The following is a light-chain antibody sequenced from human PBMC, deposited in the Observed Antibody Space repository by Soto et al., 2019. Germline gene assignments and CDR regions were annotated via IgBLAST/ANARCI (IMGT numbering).Light chain of an antibody. CDR3: QTWDSGIQV. V-gene: IGLV4-69*01. J-gene: IGLJ2*01. Sequence: QPVLTQSPSASASLGASVKLTCTLSSGHSSYAIAWHQQQPEKGPRYLMKLNSDGSHSKGDGIPDRFSGSSSGAERYLTISSLQSEDGADYYCQTWDSGIQVFGGGTKLTVL. CDR1: SGHSSYA. CDR2: LNSDGSH.